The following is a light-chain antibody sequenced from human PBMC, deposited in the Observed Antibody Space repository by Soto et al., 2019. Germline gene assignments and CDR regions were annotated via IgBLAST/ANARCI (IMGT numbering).Light chain of an antibody. CDR1: QTISND. Sequence: VMTQSPATVSVSPGEGVTLSCRASQTISNDLAWYQQKPGQAPRLLIYGASTMATGVPARFSGGGSGTEFTLTISSLQSEDFSFYYCQQKNKWPPVTFGGGTKVEIK. J-gene: IGKJ4*01. V-gene: IGKV3-15*01. CDR3: QQKNKWPPVT. CDR2: GAS.